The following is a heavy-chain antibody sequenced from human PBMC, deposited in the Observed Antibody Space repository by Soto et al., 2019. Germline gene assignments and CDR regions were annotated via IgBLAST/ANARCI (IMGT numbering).Heavy chain of an antibody. CDR3: VREYQAAGMYGMDV. CDR2: ISYDGSNK. J-gene: IGHJ6*02. V-gene: IGHV3-30-3*01. CDR1: GFTFSSYA. Sequence: QVQLVESGGGVVQPGTSLRLSCAASGFTFSSYAMHWVRQSPGKGLEWVAVISYDGSNKYYAESVKGRFSISRDNSKDTLYLQMSSLRGEDTAGYSCVREYQAAGMYGMDVWGQGTTVTVSS. D-gene: IGHD6-13*01.